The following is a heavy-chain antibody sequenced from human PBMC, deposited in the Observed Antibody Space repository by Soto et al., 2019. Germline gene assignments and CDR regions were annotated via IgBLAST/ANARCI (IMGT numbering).Heavy chain of an antibody. J-gene: IGHJ4*02. CDR3: ARETWKLPYNWNDGVPFDY. V-gene: IGHV1-69*06. D-gene: IGHD1-20*01. CDR1: GGTFSSYA. CDR2: IIPIFGTA. Sequence: QVQLVQSGAEVKKPGSSVKVSCKASGGTFSSYAISWVRQAPGQGLEWMGGIIPIFGTANYAQKFKGRVTITADKSKRTAYMELSSLRSEDTAVYYCARETWKLPYNWNDGVPFDYWGKVTLVPVSS.